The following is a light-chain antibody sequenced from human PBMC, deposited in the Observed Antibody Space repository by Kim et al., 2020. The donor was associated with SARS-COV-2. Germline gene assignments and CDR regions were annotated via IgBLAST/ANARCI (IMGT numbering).Light chain of an antibody. J-gene: IGLJ3*02. Sequence: ALGQTVRITCQGDNLRSYYASWYQQKPGQAPVLVFYGKNNRPSGIPDRFSGCYSGNTASLTITAAHAEDEADYYCNSRESSANHWMFGGGTQLTVL. V-gene: IGLV3-19*01. CDR2: GKN. CDR1: NLRSYY. CDR3: NSRESSANHWM.